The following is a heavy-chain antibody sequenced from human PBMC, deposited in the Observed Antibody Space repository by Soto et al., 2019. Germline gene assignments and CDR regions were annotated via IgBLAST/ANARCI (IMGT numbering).Heavy chain of an antibody. CDR1: GGSLSSGGYS. D-gene: IGHD3-3*01. Sequence: SETLSLTCTVSGGSLSSGGYSWSWIRQPPGKGLEWIGYIYHSGSTYYNPSLKRRVTISVDRSKNQFSLKLSSVTAADTAVYYCARGNRVTIFGVDNWFDPWGQGTLVTVSS. CDR3: ARGNRVTIFGVDNWFDP. V-gene: IGHV4-30-2*01. J-gene: IGHJ5*02. CDR2: IYHSGST.